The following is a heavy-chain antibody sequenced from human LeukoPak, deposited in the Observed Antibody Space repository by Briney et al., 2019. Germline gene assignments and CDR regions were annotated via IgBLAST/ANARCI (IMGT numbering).Heavy chain of an antibody. CDR3: ARSGVGGGSSWYYYYYYMDV. J-gene: IGHJ6*03. CDR2: INTNTGNP. Sequence: VASVKVSCKASGYTFTSYYMHWVRQAPGQGLEWMGWINTNTGNPTYAQGFTGRFVFSLDTSVSTAYLQISSLKAEDTAVYYCARSGVGGGSSWYYYYYYMDVWGKGTTVTVSS. CDR1: GYTFTSYY. D-gene: IGHD6-13*01. V-gene: IGHV7-4-1*02.